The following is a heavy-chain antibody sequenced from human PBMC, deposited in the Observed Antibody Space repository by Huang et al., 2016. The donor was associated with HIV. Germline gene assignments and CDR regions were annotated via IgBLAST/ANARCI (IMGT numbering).Heavy chain of an antibody. J-gene: IGHJ4*02. CDR1: GFTFSSYS. CDR3: ASEIAAASIDY. Sequence: EVQLVESGGGLVKPGGSLRLSCAAFGFTFSSYSMNWVRKAPGKGREGVSSNSSSSSYIYNADSVKGRFTSSRDDAKNSLYLQMNSLKAEDTAVYYCASEIAAASIDYWGQGTLVTVSS. V-gene: IGHV3-21*01. D-gene: IGHD6-13*01. CDR2: NSSSSSYI.